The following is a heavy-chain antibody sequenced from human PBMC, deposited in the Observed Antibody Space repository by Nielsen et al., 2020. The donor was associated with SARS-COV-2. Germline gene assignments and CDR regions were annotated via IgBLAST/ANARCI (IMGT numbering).Heavy chain of an antibody. D-gene: IGHD3-10*01. J-gene: IGHJ4*02. CDR2: ITSSGSTI. Sequence: GGSLRLSCAASGFTFSSYEMNWVRQAPGKGLEWVSYITSSGSTIYYADSVKGRFSISRDNAKNSLFLQMNSLRAEDTAVYYCARGLGEVADYWGQGALVTVSS. CDR3: ARGLGEVADY. V-gene: IGHV3-48*03. CDR1: GFTFSSYE.